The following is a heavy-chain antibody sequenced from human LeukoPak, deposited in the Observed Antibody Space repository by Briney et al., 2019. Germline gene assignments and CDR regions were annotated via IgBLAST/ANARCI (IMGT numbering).Heavy chain of an antibody. D-gene: IGHD3-10*01. CDR1: GFTFSSYA. Sequence: RAGGSLRLSCAASGFTFSSYAMHWVRQAPGKGLEWVAVISYDGSNKYYADSVKGRFTISRDNSKNTLYLQMNSLRAEDTAVYYCARDQYGSGSPLFDPWGQGTLVTVSS. CDR2: ISYDGSNK. J-gene: IGHJ5*02. V-gene: IGHV3-30-3*01. CDR3: ARDQYGSGSPLFDP.